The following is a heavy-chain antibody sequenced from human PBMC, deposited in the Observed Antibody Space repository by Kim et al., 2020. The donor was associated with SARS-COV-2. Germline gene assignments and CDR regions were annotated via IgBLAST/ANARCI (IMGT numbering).Heavy chain of an antibody. CDR3: ARVGSSRWRFDY. CDR2: K. V-gene: IGHV3-7*01. Sequence: KYYVDSLKGRFTISRDNAKNSLYPQMNSLRAEDTAVYYCARVGSSRWRFDYWGQGTLVTVSS. D-gene: IGHD6-13*01. J-gene: IGHJ4*02.